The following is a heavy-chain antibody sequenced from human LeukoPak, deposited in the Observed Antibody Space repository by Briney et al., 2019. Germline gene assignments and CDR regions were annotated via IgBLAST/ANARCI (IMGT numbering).Heavy chain of an antibody. CDR2: IAHHGSNK. V-gene: IGHV3-30*02. CDR1: GFTFSSYA. CDR3: AKDGSWSCTD. J-gene: IGHJ4*02. D-gene: IGHD2-8*02. Sequence: GGSLRLSCAASGFTFSSYAMHWVRQGPGKGLEWVAYIAHHGSNKYYADSVKGRFTTSRDNSKKTLYLQMNNLRADDTAVYYCAKDGSWSCTDWGQGALVTVSS.